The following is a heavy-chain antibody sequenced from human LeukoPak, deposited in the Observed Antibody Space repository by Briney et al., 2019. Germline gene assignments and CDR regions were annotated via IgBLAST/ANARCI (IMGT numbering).Heavy chain of an antibody. D-gene: IGHD1-1*01. CDR2: IDQSGTT. Sequence: PSETLSLTCVVYGGSFSGYYWSWIRQPPGKGLEWIGEIDQSGTTNYNPSLKSRVTISVDTSKKQFSLTLTSMTAADTAVYYCARGGNWNGLFDYWGQGTLVTVSS. J-gene: IGHJ4*02. CDR1: GGSFSGYY. CDR3: ARGGNWNGLFDY. V-gene: IGHV4-34*01.